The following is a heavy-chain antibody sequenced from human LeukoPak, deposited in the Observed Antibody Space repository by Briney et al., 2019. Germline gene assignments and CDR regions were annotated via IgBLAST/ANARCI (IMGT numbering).Heavy chain of an antibody. V-gene: IGHV1-69*05. D-gene: IGHD3-22*01. CDR1: GGTFSSYA. CDR3: ASAFYYYDSSGYFNFDY. CDR2: IIPIFGTA. J-gene: IGHJ4*02. Sequence: SVKVSCKASGGTFSSYAISWLRQAPGQGLEWMGGIIPIFGTANYAQKFQGRVTITTEESTSTAYMELSSLRSEDTAVYYCASAFYYYDSSGYFNFDYWGQGTLVTVSS.